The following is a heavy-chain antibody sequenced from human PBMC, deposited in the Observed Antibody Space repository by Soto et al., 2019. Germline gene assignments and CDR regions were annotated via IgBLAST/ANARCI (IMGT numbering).Heavy chain of an antibody. CDR2: IYWNDDK. J-gene: IGHJ4*02. CDR1: GFSLSSSGVG. Sequence: SGPTLVNPTQTLTLTCTFSGFSLSSSGVGVGWIRQPPGKALEWLANIYWNDDKSNNPSLESRLTITKDTSKNQVVLTMTNMYPEDTATYYCAHRPDSRGYYRTFDYWGQGTLVTV. V-gene: IGHV2-5*01. CDR3: AHRPDSRGYYRTFDY. D-gene: IGHD3-22*01.